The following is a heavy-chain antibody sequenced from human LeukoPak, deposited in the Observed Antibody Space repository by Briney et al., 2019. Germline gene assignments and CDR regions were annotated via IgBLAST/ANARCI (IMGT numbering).Heavy chain of an antibody. V-gene: IGHV4-59*08. Sequence: SETLSLTRTVSGGSISSYYWNWIRQPPGKGLEWIGYIYYSGSTNYNPSLESRVTISVDTSKKQFSLKLSSVTAADTAVYYCAREMATITSDAFGIWGQGTMVTVSS. D-gene: IGHD5-24*01. CDR3: AREMATITSDAFGI. CDR1: GGSISSYY. CDR2: IYYSGST. J-gene: IGHJ3*02.